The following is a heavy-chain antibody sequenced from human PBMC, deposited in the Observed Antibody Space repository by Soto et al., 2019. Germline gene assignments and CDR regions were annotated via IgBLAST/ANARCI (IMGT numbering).Heavy chain of an antibody. CDR3: ARDHPHSYGVYYFDY. CDR2: IYSSGST. J-gene: IGHJ4*02. Sequence: SETLSLTCTVSGGSISNYYWNWVRQSPGKGLEWIGYIYSSGSTHYNPSLQNRVTISIDTSKNQVSLKVNSVTAADTAVYYCARDHPHSYGVYYFDYWGQGTPVTVS. D-gene: IGHD5-18*01. CDR1: GGSISNYY. V-gene: IGHV4-59*01.